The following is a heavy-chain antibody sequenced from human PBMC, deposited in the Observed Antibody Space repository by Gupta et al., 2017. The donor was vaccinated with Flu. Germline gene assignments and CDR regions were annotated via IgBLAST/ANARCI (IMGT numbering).Heavy chain of an antibody. D-gene: IGHD6-19*01. J-gene: IGHJ6*02. Sequence: QITLKESGPTLVKPTQTLTLTCTFSGFSLTTSGVGVGWIRQPPGKALEWLALIYWDDDKRYSPSLKNRLTIVKDTSKNQVVLAMTNMDPVDTATYYCLRYNSGWKSFRYYYYGMDVWGRGTTVTVSS. CDR3: LRYNSGWKSFRYYYYGMDV. CDR2: IYWDDDK. V-gene: IGHV2-5*02. CDR1: GFSLTTSGVG.